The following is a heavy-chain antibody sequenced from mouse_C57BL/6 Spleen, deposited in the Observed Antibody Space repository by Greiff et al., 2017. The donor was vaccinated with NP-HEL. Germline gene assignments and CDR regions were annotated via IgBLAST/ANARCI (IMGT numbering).Heavy chain of an antibody. CDR2: IWSGGST. CDR3: ATEGYGYALDY. Sequence: QVQLKESGPGLVQPSQSLSITCTVSGFSLTSYGVHWVRQSPGKGLEWLGVIWSGGSTDYNAAFISRLSISKDNSKSQVFFKMNSLQADDTAIYYCATEGYGYALDYWGQGTTLTVSS. D-gene: IGHD2-2*01. V-gene: IGHV2-2*01. J-gene: IGHJ2*01. CDR1: GFSLTSYG.